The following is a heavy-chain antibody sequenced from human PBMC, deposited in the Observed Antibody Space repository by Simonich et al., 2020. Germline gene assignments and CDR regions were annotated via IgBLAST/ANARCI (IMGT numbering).Heavy chain of an antibody. CDR2: IFYVGINK. Sequence: QVQLVESGGGVVQPGRSLRLSCAASGFTFSSYAMHWVRQAPSKGLEWVAVIFYVGINKYNAAPVKGRFTSSRDNSKNTLYLQMNSLRAEDTAVYYCARDGERYCGGDCYSYFDYWGQGTLVTVSS. D-gene: IGHD2-21*02. CDR3: ARDGERYCGGDCYSYFDY. J-gene: IGHJ4*02. V-gene: IGHV3-30*07. CDR1: GFTFSSYA.